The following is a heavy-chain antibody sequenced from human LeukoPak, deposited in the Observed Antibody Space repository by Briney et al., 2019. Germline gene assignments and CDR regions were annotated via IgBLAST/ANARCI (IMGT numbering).Heavy chain of an antibody. J-gene: IGHJ4*02. V-gene: IGHV4-39*07. CDR2: IYYSGST. D-gene: IGHD3-10*01. Sequence: PSETLSLTCTVSGGSISSSSYYWGWIRQPPGKGLEWIGSIYYSGSTYYNPSLKSRVTISVDTSKNQFSLKLSSVTAADTAVYYCARDRTSWFGPEYYFDYWGQGTLVTVSS. CDR1: GGSISSSSYY. CDR3: ARDRTSWFGPEYYFDY.